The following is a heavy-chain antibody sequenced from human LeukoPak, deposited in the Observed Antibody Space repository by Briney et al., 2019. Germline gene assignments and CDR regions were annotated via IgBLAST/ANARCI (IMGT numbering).Heavy chain of an antibody. Sequence: QTGGSLRLSCAASGFTVSSNYMSWVRQAPGKGLEWVPVIYSGGSTYYADSVKGRFTISRDNSKNTLYLQMNSLRAEDTAVYYCARAGGAVAVSFDYWGQGTLVTVSS. CDR2: IYSGGST. D-gene: IGHD6-19*01. CDR3: ARAGGAVAVSFDY. V-gene: IGHV3-53*01. CDR1: GFTVSSNY. J-gene: IGHJ4*02.